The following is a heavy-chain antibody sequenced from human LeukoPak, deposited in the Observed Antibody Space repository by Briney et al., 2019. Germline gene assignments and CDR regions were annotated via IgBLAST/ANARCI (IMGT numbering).Heavy chain of an antibody. V-gene: IGHV4-59*01. Sequence: SETLSLTCTVSGGSISSYYWSWIRQPPGKGLEWIGYIYYSGSTNYNPSLKSRVTISVDTSKNQFSPKLSSVTAADTAVYYCARDVRSRPPGLLWFGEPDNWFDPWGQGTLVTVSS. J-gene: IGHJ5*02. CDR2: IYYSGST. CDR3: ARDVRSRPPGLLWFGEPDNWFDP. D-gene: IGHD3-10*01. CDR1: GGSISSYY.